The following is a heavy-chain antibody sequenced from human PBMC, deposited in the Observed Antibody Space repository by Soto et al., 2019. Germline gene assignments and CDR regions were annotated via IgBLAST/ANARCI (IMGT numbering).Heavy chain of an antibody. CDR3: SRSSNIAGAGTGFDY. D-gene: IGHD6-19*01. V-gene: IGHV4-59*08. CDR2: MSNSGTT. Sequence: QVQLQESGPGLVKASETLSLTCTVSGGSISSYYWTWIRQPPGKGLEWIGYMSNSGTTNYNPSLKIRVTISVDTSKNRFSLNLNSVTAADTAVYYCSRSSNIAGAGTGFDYWGQGTLVTVSS. CDR1: GGSISSYY. J-gene: IGHJ4*02.